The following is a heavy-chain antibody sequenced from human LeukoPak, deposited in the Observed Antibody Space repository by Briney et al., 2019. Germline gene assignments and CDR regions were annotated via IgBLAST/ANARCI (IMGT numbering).Heavy chain of an antibody. V-gene: IGHV3-23*01. J-gene: IGHJ4*02. CDR2: ISGSGAST. D-gene: IGHD1-1*01. CDR1: GFTFSSYA. CDR3: ANLSGVGTNSPVDY. Sequence: GGSLRLSCAASGFTFSSYAMSWVRQAPGKGLEWVSAISGSGASTYYADSVTGRFTISRDISKNTLYLQMNSLRAEDTAVYYCANLSGVGTNSPVDYWGQGTLVTVSS.